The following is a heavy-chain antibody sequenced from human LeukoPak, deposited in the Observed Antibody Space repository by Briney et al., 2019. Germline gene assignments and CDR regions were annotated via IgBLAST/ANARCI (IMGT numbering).Heavy chain of an antibody. CDR1: GFTFSSYA. D-gene: IGHD2-15*01. V-gene: IGHV3-23*01. CDR2: SSGSGGNT. J-gene: IGHJ4*02. Sequence: GGSLRLSCAASGFTFSSYAMSWVRQAPGKGLEWVSPSSGSGGNTYYADSVKGRFTISRDNSKNTLYLQMNSLRAEDTAVYYCAKASGYCSGGSCYISFDYWGQGTLVTVSS. CDR3: AKASGYCSGGSCYISFDY.